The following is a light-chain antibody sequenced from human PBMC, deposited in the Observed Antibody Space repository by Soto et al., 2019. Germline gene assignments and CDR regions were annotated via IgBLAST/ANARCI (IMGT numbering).Light chain of an antibody. CDR1: QSLLHSDGKTY. V-gene: IGKV2-29*01. Sequence: DIVMTQTPLSLSVTPGQPASISCKSSQSLLHSDGKTYLYWYQQRSGQAPRLLISGASSRATGVTDRFSGSGSGTDFTLTINRLEPEDFAVYYCQQYGDLPWTFGQGTKVDIK. J-gene: IGKJ1*01. CDR3: QQYGDLPWT. CDR2: GAS.